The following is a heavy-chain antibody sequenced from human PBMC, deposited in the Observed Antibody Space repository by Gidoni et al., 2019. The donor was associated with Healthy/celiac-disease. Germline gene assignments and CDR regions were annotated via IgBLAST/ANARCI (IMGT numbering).Heavy chain of an antibody. CDR1: GFTFSSYS. V-gene: IGHV3-21*01. J-gene: IGHJ4*02. CDR3: ARDGHDFWSGGREYFDY. Sequence: EVQLVESGGGLVKPGGSLRLSCAASGFTFSSYSMNWVRQAPGKGLEWVSSISSSSSYIYYADSVKGRFTISRDNAKNSLYLQMNSLRAEDTAVYYCARDGHDFWSGGREYFDYWGQGTLVTVSS. CDR2: ISSSSSYI. D-gene: IGHD3-3*01.